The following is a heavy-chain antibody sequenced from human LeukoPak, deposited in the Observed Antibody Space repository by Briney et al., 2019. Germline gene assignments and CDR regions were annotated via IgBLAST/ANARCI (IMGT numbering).Heavy chain of an antibody. J-gene: IGHJ5*02. D-gene: IGHD3-22*01. CDR1: GFTFSSYA. Sequence: GGSLRLSCAASGFTFSSYAMHWVRQAPGKGREWVANIKQDGSEKNYVDSVKGRFTISRDNAKNSLYLQMNSLRAEGTAVYYCAREAGDSSGWYNWFDPWGQGTLVTVSS. CDR2: IKQDGSEK. V-gene: IGHV3-7*01. CDR3: AREAGDSSGWYNWFDP.